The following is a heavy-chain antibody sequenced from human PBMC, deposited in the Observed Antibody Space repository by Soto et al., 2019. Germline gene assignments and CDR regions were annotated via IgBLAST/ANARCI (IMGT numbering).Heavy chain of an antibody. CDR1: GFTFSSYA. Sequence: GGSLRLSCAASGFTFSSYAMSWVRQAPGKGLEWVSAISGSGGSTYYADSVKGRFTISRDNSKNTLYLQMNSLRAEDTAVYYCAKDPPYCSGGSCYSIYGMDVWGQGTTVTVSS. J-gene: IGHJ6*02. CDR3: AKDPPYCSGGSCYSIYGMDV. CDR2: ISGSGGST. D-gene: IGHD2-15*01. V-gene: IGHV3-23*01.